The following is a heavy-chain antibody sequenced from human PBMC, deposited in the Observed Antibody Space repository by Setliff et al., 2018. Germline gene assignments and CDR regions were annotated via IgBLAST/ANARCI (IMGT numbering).Heavy chain of an antibody. CDR2: ISSSSSYI. J-gene: IGHJ5*02. CDR1: GFTFSDYY. CDR3: AKNGFGVVALGVNNWFDP. D-gene: IGHD3-10*01. Sequence: GGSLRLSCAASGFTFSDYYMTWIRQAPGKGLEWVSSISSSSSYIYYADSVKGRFTISRDNAKNSLYLQMNSLRAEDTAVYYCAKNGFGVVALGVNNWFDPWGQGTLVTVSS. V-gene: IGHV3-11*06.